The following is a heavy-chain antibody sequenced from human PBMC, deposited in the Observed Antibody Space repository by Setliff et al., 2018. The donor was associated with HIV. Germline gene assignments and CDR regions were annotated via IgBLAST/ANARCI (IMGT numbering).Heavy chain of an antibody. CDR3: ARLPQD. CDR1: GGVSGGDMGVHD. V-gene: IGHV4-61*08. J-gene: IGHJ4*02. CDR2: IYDNEKT. Sequence: PSETLSLTCSVSGGVSGGDMGVHDWSWIRQPPGKGLEWIGYIYDNEKTFYNPSLKSRVTITVDTSKNQISLQLTSVTAEDTALYYCARLPQDWGQGTLVTDSS.